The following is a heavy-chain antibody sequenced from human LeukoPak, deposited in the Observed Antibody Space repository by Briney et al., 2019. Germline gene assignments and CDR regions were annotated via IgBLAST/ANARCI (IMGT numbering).Heavy chain of an antibody. CDR2: ISWNSGSI. D-gene: IGHD3-22*01. J-gene: IGHJ4*02. CDR1: GFTFNDYA. CDR3: AKGWSSGSRTSLDY. V-gene: IGHV3-9*01. Sequence: AGGSLRLSCAASGFTFNDYAMHWVRQAPGKGLEWVSGISWNSGSIDYADSVKGRFTISRDNAKNSLYLQMNSLRAEDTALYYCAKGWSSGSRTSLDYWGQGTLVTVSS.